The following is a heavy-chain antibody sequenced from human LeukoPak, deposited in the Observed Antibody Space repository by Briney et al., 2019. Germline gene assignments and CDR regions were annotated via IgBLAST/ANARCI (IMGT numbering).Heavy chain of an antibody. V-gene: IGHV3-48*03. CDR3: ARGDGGYYYGMDV. CDR2: IGASGGTI. Sequence: GGSLRLSCAASGFTFSSYEMNWVRQTPGKGLEWVSYIGASGGTIKYADSVKGRFTISRDNAKNSLYLHLNSLRVEDTAFYYCARGDGGYYYGMDVWGQGTTVTVSS. J-gene: IGHJ6*02. CDR1: GFTFSSYE. D-gene: IGHD3-3*01.